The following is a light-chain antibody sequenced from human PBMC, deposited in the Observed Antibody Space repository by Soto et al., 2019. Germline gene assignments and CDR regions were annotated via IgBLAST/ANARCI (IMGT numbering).Light chain of an antibody. Sequence: QSVLTQPASVSGSPGQSITIACTGTSSDVGSYNLVSWYQQHPGKAPKLMIYEGSKRPSGDSNRFSGSKSGNTASLTISGLQAEDEADYYCCSYAGSSTLNYVFGTGTKVTLL. CDR3: CSYAGSSTLNYV. V-gene: IGLV2-23*01. CDR1: SSDVGSYNL. CDR2: EGS. J-gene: IGLJ1*01.